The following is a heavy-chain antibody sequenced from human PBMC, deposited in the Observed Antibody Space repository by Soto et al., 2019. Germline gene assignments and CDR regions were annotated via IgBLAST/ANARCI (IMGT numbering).Heavy chain of an antibody. CDR3: ARNMDYYYGPGSGNGHGF. CDR1: GYTFTAYY. Sequence: QVQLVQSGAEVKEPGDSVRVSCEASGYTFTAYYIHWVRQAPGPGLEWMGWINPKFGDTAYAQDFQGRVSMTRDMSISTVYMEFRRLTSDDTAIYYCARNMDYYYGPGSGNGHGFWGQGTTVTVFS. CDR2: INPKFGDT. V-gene: IGHV1-2*02. J-gene: IGHJ6*02. D-gene: IGHD3-10*01.